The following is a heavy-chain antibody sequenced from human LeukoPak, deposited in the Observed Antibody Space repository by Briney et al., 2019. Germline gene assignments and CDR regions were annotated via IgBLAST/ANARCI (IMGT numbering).Heavy chain of an antibody. CDR2: ISTSNGDT. CDR3: ARADSDSGYDAYYYYGMDV. J-gene: IGHJ6*02. V-gene: IGHV1-18*01. CDR1: GYTFTTYG. D-gene: IGHD5-12*01. Sequence: ASVKVSCKSSGYTFTTYGITWVRQAPGQGLEWMGWISTSNGDTTYAQNLQGRVTMTTDTSTSTAYMELRSLRSDDTAVYYCARADSDSGYDAYYYYGMDVWGQGTTVTVSS.